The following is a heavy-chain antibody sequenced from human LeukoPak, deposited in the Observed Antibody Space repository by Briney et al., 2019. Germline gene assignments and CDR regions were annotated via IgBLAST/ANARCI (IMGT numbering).Heavy chain of an antibody. CDR1: GFTFSSYS. Sequence: GGSLRLSCAASGFTFSSYSMNWVRQAPGKGLEWVSSISSSSSYIYYADSVKGRFTISRDNAKNSLYLQMNSLRAEDTAVYYCARDQSHSSGWYPAFDIWGQGTMVTVSS. CDR2: ISSSSSYI. D-gene: IGHD6-19*01. J-gene: IGHJ3*02. V-gene: IGHV3-21*01. CDR3: ARDQSHSSGWYPAFDI.